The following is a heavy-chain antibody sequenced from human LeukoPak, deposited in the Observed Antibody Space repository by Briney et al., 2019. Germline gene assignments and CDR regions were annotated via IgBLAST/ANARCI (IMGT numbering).Heavy chain of an antibody. Sequence: GGSLRLSCAASGFTFSSHAMHWVRQAPGKGLEYVSVIASNGDSTYYANSVKGRFTIARDNSKNMLYLQMGSLRAEDMAVYYCARTERAYGAYDYWGQGTLSSSPQ. CDR2: IASNGDST. J-gene: IGHJ4*02. V-gene: IGHV3-64*01. CDR1: GFTFSSHA. D-gene: IGHD4/OR15-4a*01. CDR3: ARTERAYGAYDY.